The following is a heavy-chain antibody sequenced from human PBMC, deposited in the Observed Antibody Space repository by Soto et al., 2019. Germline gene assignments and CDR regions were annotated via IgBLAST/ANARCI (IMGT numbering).Heavy chain of an antibody. CDR3: ARGAGYCSGGSCYQRRSYYGMDV. CDR1: GGSFSGYY. V-gene: IGHV4-34*01. D-gene: IGHD2-15*01. CDR2: INHSGST. J-gene: IGHJ6*02. Sequence: SETLSLTCAVYGGSFSGYYWGWIRQPPGKXLEWIGEINHSGSTNYNPSLKSRVTISVDTSKNQFSLKLSSVTAADTAVYYCARGAGYCSGGSCYQRRSYYGMDVWGQGTTVTVSS.